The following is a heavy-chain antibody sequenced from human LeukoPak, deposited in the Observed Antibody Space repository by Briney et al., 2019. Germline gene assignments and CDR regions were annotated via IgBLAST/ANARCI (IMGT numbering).Heavy chain of an antibody. CDR1: GGSFSGYY. D-gene: IGHD3-16*02. Sequence: PSETLSLTCAVYGGSFSGYYWSWIRQPPGKGLEWIGEINHSGSTNYNPSHKSRVTISVDTSKNHFSLKLSSVTAADTAVYYCARGMLMITFGGVIGYFDYWGQGTLVTVSS. CDR2: INHSGST. CDR3: ARGMLMITFGGVIGYFDY. J-gene: IGHJ4*02. V-gene: IGHV4-34*01.